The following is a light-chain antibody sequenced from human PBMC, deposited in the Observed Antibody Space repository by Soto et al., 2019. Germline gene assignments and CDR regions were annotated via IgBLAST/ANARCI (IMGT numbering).Light chain of an antibody. J-gene: IGKJ1*01. CDR3: QQYGSSPWT. V-gene: IGKV3-20*01. CDR2: GAS. Sequence: EIVLTQSPGTLSLSPGERATLSCRASQSVSNSWLAWYQHKPGQAPRLLIYGASSRATGIPDRFSGGGSGTDFTLTITRLEPEDSAVFYCQQYGSSPWTFGQGTKV. CDR1: QSVSNSW.